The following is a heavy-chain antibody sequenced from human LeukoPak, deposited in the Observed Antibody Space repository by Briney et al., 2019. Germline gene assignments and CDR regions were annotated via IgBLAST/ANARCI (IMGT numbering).Heavy chain of an antibody. D-gene: IGHD3-22*01. CDR3: ARQKYYYDSSGYGAFDY. J-gene: IGHJ4*02. Sequence: GGSLRLSCAASGFTFSNYGMSWVRQAPGKGLEWVSSISSSSDYIYYADSVKGRFTISRDNAKNSLYLQMSSLRAEDTAVYYCARQKYYYDSSGYGAFDYWGQGTLVTVSS. CDR2: ISSSSDYI. CDR1: GFTFSNYG. V-gene: IGHV3-21*01.